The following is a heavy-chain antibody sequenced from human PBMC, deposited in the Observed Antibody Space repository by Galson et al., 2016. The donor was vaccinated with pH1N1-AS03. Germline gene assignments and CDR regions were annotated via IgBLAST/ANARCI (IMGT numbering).Heavy chain of an antibody. CDR2: ISNNGRNV. CDR3: ARRNPNPNFAIWYQHDYGMDV. CDR1: GFTFSMSY. D-gene: IGHD2-2*01. V-gene: IGHV3-74*01. Sequence: SLRLSCAASGFTFSMSYIHWVRQAPGKGLEWVSRISNNGRNVRHADFVKGRFAVSRDNAKNTVFLQMNSLRADDTAVYFCARRNPNPNFAIWYQHDYGMDVWGQGTTVTVSS. J-gene: IGHJ6*02.